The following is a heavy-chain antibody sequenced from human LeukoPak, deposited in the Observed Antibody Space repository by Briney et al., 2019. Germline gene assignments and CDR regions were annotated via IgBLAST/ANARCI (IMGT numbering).Heavy chain of an antibody. CDR1: GGSISSYY. CDR2: IYYSGST. D-gene: IGHD6-19*01. V-gene: IGHV4-59*01. CDR3: ASLIAVAGTKDY. J-gene: IGHJ4*02. Sequence: SETLSLTRTVSGGSISSYYWSWIRQPPGKGLEWIGYIYYSGSTNYNPSLKSRVTISVDTSKNQFSLKLSSVTAADTAVYYCASLIAVAGTKDYWGQGTLVTVSS.